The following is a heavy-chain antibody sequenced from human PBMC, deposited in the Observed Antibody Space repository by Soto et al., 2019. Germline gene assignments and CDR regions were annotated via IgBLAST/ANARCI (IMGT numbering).Heavy chain of an antibody. V-gene: IGHV3-21*01. CDR2: ISSNSAYI. Sequence: GGSLRLSCGASGFTFRSFTMNWVRQAPGKGLEWVSTISSNSAYIYYTDALRGRFTISRDNAKNSLHLQMNSLRAEDTAAYYCTRDASRDSSARGWFDPWGPGTLVTVSS. J-gene: IGHJ5*02. CDR1: GFTFRSFT. D-gene: IGHD6-13*01. CDR3: TRDASRDSSARGWFDP.